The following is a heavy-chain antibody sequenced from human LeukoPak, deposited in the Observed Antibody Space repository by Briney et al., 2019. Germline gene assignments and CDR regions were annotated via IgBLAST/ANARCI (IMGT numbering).Heavy chain of an antibody. Sequence: GGSLRLSCAASGFTFSSYAMSWVRQVPGKGLEWVARIKSKTDGETTDYAAPVKGRFTISRDDSRDTLYLQMNSLNTEDTAVYYCTTTVDYSTSRSYFDYWGQGTLVTVSS. J-gene: IGHJ4*02. V-gene: IGHV3-15*01. CDR1: GFTFSSYA. D-gene: IGHD6-6*01. CDR2: IKSKTDGETT. CDR3: TTTVDYSTSRSYFDY.